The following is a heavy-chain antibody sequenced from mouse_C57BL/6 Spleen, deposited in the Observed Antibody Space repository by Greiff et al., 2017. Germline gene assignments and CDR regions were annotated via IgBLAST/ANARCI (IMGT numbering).Heavy chain of an antibody. J-gene: IGHJ2*01. CDR1: GYTFTSYW. CDR3: ARSYYYGSSEGFDY. CDR2: IDPNSGGT. Sequence: QVQLKQPGAELVKPGASVKLSCKASGYTFTSYWMHWVKQRPGRGLEWIGRIDPNSGGTKYNEKFKSKATLTVDKPSSTAYMQRSSLTSEDSAVYYCARSYYYGSSEGFDYWGQGTTLTVSS. D-gene: IGHD1-1*01. V-gene: IGHV1-72*01.